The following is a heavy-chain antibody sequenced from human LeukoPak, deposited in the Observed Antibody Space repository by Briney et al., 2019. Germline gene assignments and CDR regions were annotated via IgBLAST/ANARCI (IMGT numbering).Heavy chain of an antibody. CDR2: ISYDGSNK. CDR1: GFTFSSYG. CDR3: AKDGGRGAFDI. D-gene: IGHD1-26*01. V-gene: IGHV3-30*18. J-gene: IGHJ3*02. Sequence: GRSLRLSCAASGFTFSSYGMHWVRQAPGKGLEWVAVISYDGSNKYYADSVKGRFTISRDNSKNTLYLQMNSLRAEDTAVYYCAKDGGRGAFDIWGQGTMVTVSS.